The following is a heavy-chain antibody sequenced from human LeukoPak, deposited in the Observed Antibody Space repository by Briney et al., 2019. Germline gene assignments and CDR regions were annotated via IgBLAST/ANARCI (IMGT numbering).Heavy chain of an antibody. CDR2: ISSSSNDI. CDR1: GFTFSSYN. V-gene: IGHV3-21*01. CDR3: AKDLLCSSTSCYGSGYFDS. Sequence: GGSLRLSCAASGFTFSSYNMNWVRQAPGKGLEWVSSISSSSNDIYYADSVKGRFTISRDNAKNSLYLQMNSLRAEDTAVYYCAKDLLCSSTSCYGSGYFDSWGQGTLVTVSS. J-gene: IGHJ4*02. D-gene: IGHD2-2*01.